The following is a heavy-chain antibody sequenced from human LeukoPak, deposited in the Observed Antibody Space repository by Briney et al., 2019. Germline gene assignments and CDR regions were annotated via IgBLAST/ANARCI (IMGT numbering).Heavy chain of an antibody. Sequence: GASVKVSCKASGGTFSSYAISWVRQAPGQGLEWMGGIIPIFGTANYAQKFQGRVTITADESTSTAYMELSSLRSEDTAVYYCARDQKPAAFGAFDIWGQGTMVTVSS. CDR3: ARDQKPAAFGAFDI. CDR2: IIPIFGTA. D-gene: IGHD2-2*01. J-gene: IGHJ3*02. V-gene: IGHV1-69*13. CDR1: GGTFSSYA.